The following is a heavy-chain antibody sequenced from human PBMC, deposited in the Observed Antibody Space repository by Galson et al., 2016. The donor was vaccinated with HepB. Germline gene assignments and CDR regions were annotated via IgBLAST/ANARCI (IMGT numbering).Heavy chain of an antibody. CDR1: GGSVNSGGFY. J-gene: IGHJ3*02. D-gene: IGHD3-22*01. V-gene: IGHV4-31*03. CDR3: ARGESGFGDAFDI. CDR2: KSYSGST. Sequence: TLSLTCSISGGSVNSGGFYWSWIRQRPGKGLEWIGYKSYSGSTYSNPSLKSRLTILVDTSKNQFSLNLTSVTAADTAVYFCARGESGFGDAFDIWGQGTMVAVSS.